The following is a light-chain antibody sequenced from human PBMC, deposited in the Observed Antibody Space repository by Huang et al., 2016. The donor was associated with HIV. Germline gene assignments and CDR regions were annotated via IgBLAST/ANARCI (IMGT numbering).Light chain of an antibody. CDR1: QSISTS. CDR2: AAS. Sequence: DIQMTQSPSSLSASVGDRVTITCRASQSISTSLNWYQQKPGKVPELLIYAASTLQSGVPSRFSGCGSGTDFTLTISTLQPADFATYYCQQSFSSPPTFGGGTRVEIK. V-gene: IGKV1-39*01. CDR3: QQSFSSPPT. J-gene: IGKJ4*01.